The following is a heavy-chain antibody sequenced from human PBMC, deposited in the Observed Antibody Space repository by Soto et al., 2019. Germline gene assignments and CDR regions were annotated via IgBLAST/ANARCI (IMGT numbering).Heavy chain of an antibody. CDR1: GGTFSSYA. CDR2: IIPIFGTA. V-gene: IGHV1-69*13. D-gene: IGHD3-9*01. J-gene: IGHJ4*02. Sequence: ASVKVSCKASGGTFSSYAISWVRQAPGQGLEWMGGIIPIFGTANYAQKFQGRVTITADESTSTAYMELSSLRSEDTAVYYCTRPVYYDILTGYYPYAYWAQGSLVTVS. CDR3: TRPVYYDILTGYYPYAY.